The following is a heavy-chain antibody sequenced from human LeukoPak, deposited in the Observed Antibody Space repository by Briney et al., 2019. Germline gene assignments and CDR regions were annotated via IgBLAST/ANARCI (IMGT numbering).Heavy chain of an antibody. CDR1: GGSFSGYY. V-gene: IGHV4-34*01. CDR3: ARPIMAAHYYYYYYYMDV. J-gene: IGHJ6*03. D-gene: IGHD3-16*01. Sequence: PSETLSLTCAVYGGSFSGYYWSWIRHPPGKGLEWIGEINHSGSTNYNPSLKSRVTISVDTSKNQFSLKLSSVTAADTAVYYCARPIMAAHYYYYYYYMDVWGKGTTVTISS. CDR2: INHSGST.